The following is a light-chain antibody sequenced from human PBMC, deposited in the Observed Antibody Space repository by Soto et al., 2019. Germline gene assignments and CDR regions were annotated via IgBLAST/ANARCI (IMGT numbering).Light chain of an antibody. CDR3: QQRSNWPPIT. V-gene: IGKV3D-20*02. J-gene: IGKJ5*01. Sequence: EIVFTQSPGTLSLSPGERATLSCSASQSVSNNYLAWYQQKPGQAPRFLIYGASNRATGIPDRFSGSGSGTDFTLTISSLEPEDFAVYYCQQRSNWPPITFGQGTRLEIK. CDR2: GAS. CDR1: QSVSNNY.